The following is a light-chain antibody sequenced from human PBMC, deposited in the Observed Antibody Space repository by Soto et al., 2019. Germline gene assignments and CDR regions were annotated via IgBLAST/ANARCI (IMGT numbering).Light chain of an antibody. CDR2: GNN. V-gene: IGLV1-40*01. CDR3: QSYDSSLSAF. Sequence: QSVLTQPPSVSGAPGQRVTISCTGSSSNIGAGCDVHWYQQIAGAAPKLLIYGNNNRPAGVPGRFSGSKSGTSASLAITGLQAEDEADYYCQSYDSSLSAFFGTGTKLTVL. CDR1: SSNIGAGCD. J-gene: IGLJ1*01.